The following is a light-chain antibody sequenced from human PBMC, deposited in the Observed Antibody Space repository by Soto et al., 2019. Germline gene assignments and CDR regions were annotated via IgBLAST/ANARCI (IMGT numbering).Light chain of an antibody. CDR1: SSNIGSNT. J-gene: IGLJ3*02. CDR3: AAWDDSLNGGV. Sequence: QSVLTQPPSASGTPGQRVTISCSGSSSNIGSNTVNWCQQLPGTAPKLLIYSNYQRPSGVPDRFSGSKSGTSASLAISGLQSEDEADYYCAAWDDSLNGGVFGGGTKVTVL. V-gene: IGLV1-44*01. CDR2: SNY.